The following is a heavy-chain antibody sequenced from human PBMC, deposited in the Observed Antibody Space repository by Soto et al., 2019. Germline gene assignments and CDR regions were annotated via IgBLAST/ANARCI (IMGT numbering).Heavy chain of an antibody. Sequence: GGSLSLSCAASGFTFSSYAMSWVRQAPGKGLEWVSAISGSGGSTYYADSVKGRFTISRDNSKNTLYLQMNSLRAEDTAVYYCAKGVGRSEWELLTWRTVFDYWGQGTLVTVSS. D-gene: IGHD1-26*01. CDR3: AKGVGRSEWELLTWRTVFDY. V-gene: IGHV3-23*01. CDR1: GFTFSSYA. J-gene: IGHJ4*02. CDR2: ISGSGGST.